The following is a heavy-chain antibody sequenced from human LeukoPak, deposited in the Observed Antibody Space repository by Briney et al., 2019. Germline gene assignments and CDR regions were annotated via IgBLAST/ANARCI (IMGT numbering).Heavy chain of an antibody. CDR3: AREDIAAAGTINWFDP. V-gene: IGHV4-59*01. CDR1: GGSISSYY. D-gene: IGHD6-13*01. Sequence: QVQLQESGPGPVKPSETLSLTCTVSGGSISSYYWSWIRQPSGKGLEWIGYIYYSGSTNYNPSLKSRVTISVDTSKNQFSLKLSSVTAADTAVYYCAREDIAAAGTINWFDPWGQGTLVTVSS. CDR2: IYYSGST. J-gene: IGHJ5*02.